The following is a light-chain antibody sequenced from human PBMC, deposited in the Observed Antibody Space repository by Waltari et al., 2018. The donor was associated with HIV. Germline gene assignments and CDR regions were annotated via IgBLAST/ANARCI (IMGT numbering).Light chain of an antibody. CDR2: EVT. CDR1: NSDIGGYPY. J-gene: IGLJ2*01. CDR3: SSYADRNGFYVV. Sequence: QSALTQPPSAYGSPVQSVTISCTGTNSDIGGYPYVSRYQQHPGNAPKLVISEVTKRPSGVPDRFSGSKSGTTASLTVSGLQAEDEADYYCSSYADRNGFYVVFGGGTRLTVL. V-gene: IGLV2-8*01.